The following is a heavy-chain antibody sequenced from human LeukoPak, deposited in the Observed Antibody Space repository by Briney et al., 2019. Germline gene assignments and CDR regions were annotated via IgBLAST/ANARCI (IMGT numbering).Heavy chain of an antibody. CDR1: GYSENFYG. V-gene: IGHV1-18*01. D-gene: IGHD2-8*01. J-gene: IGHJ4*02. CDR2: ISAQHGQT. Sequence: GASVKVSCKTSGYSENFYGITWVRQVAGQGLEWMGWISAQHGQTEYAPNSQDRVTMTTDTDTNTAYMELRSLRADDTAVYCCAGSLGYCTSNVCYLKYWGQGTLVTVSS. CDR3: AGSLGYCTSNVCYLKY.